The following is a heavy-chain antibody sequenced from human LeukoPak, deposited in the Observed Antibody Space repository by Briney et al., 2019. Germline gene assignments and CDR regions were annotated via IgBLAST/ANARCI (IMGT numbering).Heavy chain of an antibody. V-gene: IGHV4-59*12. CDR3: ARESGAFCTFGY. D-gene: IGHD1-26*01. CDR1: GGSISSYY. Sequence: SETLSLTCTVSGGSISSYYWSWVRQPPRQGLEWICYIYYRENTNYRPTLKSPLTMSADSSWNQFSLNLNSVTAADAAIYDCARESGAFCTFGYWGQGTRIIVPS. CDR2: IYYRENT. J-gene: IGHJ4*02.